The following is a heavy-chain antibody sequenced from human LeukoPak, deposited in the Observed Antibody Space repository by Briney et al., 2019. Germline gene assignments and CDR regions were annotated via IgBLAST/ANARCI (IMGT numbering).Heavy chain of an antibody. Sequence: ISCWAASGFFTSYWISCGRRQPREGGEWMGKIDPSDSYTSYSPSFQGHVTISADKSISTAYLQWSSLKSSDTAIYYCARSFGGVIASAAFDIWGEGTIVTVSS. J-gene: IGHJ3*02. V-gene: IGHV5-10-1*01. CDR2: IDPSDSYT. CDR1: SGFFTSYW. CDR3: ARSFGGVIASAAFDI. D-gene: IGHD3-16*02.